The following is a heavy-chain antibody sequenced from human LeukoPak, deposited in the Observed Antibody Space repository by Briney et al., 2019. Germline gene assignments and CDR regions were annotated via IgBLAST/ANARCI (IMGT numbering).Heavy chain of an antibody. CDR2: IYYSGSI. J-gene: IGHJ4*02. Sequence: SETLSLTCTVSGGSISSSVYYWGWIRQPPGKGLEWIGSIYYSGSIYYNPSLKSRFTISVDTSKNQFSLKLSSVTAADTAVYYCARRLGYGDYFDYWGQGTLATVSS. CDR3: ARRLGYGDYFDY. CDR1: GGSISSSVYY. D-gene: IGHD4-17*01. V-gene: IGHV4-39*01.